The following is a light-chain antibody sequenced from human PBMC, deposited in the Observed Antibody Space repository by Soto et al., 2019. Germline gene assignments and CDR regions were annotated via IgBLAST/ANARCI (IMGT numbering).Light chain of an antibody. CDR2: KAS. CDR1: QNINKW. V-gene: IGKV1-5*03. J-gene: IGKJ1*01. Sequence: DIQMTQSPSTLSASVGDRVTITCRASQNINKWLAWYQQKPGKAPKLLIDKASTLESGVPSRFSGSESGTEFTLTISSLQPDDFATYHCQQYDTYPWTFGQGTKVEIK. CDR3: QQYDTYPWT.